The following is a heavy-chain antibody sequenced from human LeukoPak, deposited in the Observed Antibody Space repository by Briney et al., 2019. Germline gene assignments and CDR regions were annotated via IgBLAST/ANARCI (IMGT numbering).Heavy chain of an antibody. J-gene: IGHJ6*03. CDR1: GYTFTGYY. Sequence: GASVKVSCKASGYTFTGYYMHWVRQAPGQGLEWMGWINPNSGGTNYAQKFQGRVTMTRDTSISTAYMELSRLRSDDTAVYYCARSGDWLERHLYYYYYMDVWGKGTTVTVSS. CDR2: INPNSGGT. V-gene: IGHV1-2*02. D-gene: IGHD1-1*01. CDR3: ARSGDWLERHLYYYYYMDV.